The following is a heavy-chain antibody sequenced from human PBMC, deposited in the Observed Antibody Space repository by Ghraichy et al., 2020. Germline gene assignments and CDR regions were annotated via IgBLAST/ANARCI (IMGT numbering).Heavy chain of an antibody. D-gene: IGHD2-15*01. V-gene: IGHV3-23*01. Sequence: ESLNISCAASGFTFSSYAMSWVRQAPGKGLEWVSAISGSGGSTYYADSVKGRFTISRDNSKNTLYLQMNSLRAEDTAVYYCAKTAVVAETGTRFDPWGQGTLVTVSS. J-gene: IGHJ5*02. CDR3: AKTAVVAETGTRFDP. CDR1: GFTFSSYA. CDR2: ISGSGGST.